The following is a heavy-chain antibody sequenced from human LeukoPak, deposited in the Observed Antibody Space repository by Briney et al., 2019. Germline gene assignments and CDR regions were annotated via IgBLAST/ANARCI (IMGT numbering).Heavy chain of an antibody. CDR1: GGSISSSNHY. CDR2: IYYSGST. J-gene: IGHJ4*02. Sequence: SETLSLTCTVSGGSISSSNHYWSWIRQHPGKGLEWIGYIYYSGSTYYNPSLKSRVTISVDTSKNQFSLKLSSVTAADTAIYYCARDTRRGYEFDYWGQGTLVTVSS. V-gene: IGHV4-31*03. CDR3: ARDTRRGYEFDY. D-gene: IGHD5-12*01.